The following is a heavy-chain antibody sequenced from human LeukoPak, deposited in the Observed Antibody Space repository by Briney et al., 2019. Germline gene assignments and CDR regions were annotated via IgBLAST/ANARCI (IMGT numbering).Heavy chain of an antibody. CDR1: GFTFSSYA. Sequence: GGSLRLSCAASGFTFSSYAMSWVRQAPGKGLEWVSAISGSGGSTYYADSVKGRFTISGDNSKNTLYLQMNSLRAEDTAVYYCAKADVVVIRKHYYYGMDVWGQGTTVTVSS. J-gene: IGHJ6*02. V-gene: IGHV3-23*01. CDR2: ISGSGGST. D-gene: IGHD3-22*01. CDR3: AKADVVVIRKHYYYGMDV.